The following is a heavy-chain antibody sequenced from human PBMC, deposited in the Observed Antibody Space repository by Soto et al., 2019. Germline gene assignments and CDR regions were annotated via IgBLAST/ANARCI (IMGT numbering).Heavy chain of an antibody. V-gene: IGHV1-8*01. D-gene: IGHD6-13*01. J-gene: IGHJ6*03. CDR2: MNPNSGNT. CDR1: GYTFTSYD. Sequence: ASVKVSCKASGYTFTSYDINWVRQAPGQGLEWMGWMNPNSGNTGYAQKFQGRVTMTRNTSISTAYMELSSLRSEDTAVYYCASHLIAAAGDYYYYMDVWGKGTTVTVSS. CDR3: ASHLIAAAGDYYYYMDV.